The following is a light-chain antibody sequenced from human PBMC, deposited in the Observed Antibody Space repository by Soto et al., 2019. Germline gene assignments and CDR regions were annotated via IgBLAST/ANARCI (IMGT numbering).Light chain of an antibody. CDR3: SSYTSSSTVV. CDR1: SSDVGGYNY. J-gene: IGLJ2*01. V-gene: IGLV2-14*01. CDR2: EVS. Sequence: QSPLTQPASVSGSPGQSSTISCTGTSSDVGGYNYVSWYQQHPGKAPKLMIYEVSNRPSGVSNRFSGSKSGNTASLTISGLQAEDEADYYCSSYTSSSTVVFGGGTKLTVL.